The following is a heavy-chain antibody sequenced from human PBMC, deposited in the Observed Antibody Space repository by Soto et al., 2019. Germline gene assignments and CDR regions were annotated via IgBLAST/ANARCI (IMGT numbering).Heavy chain of an antibody. D-gene: IGHD3-3*01. J-gene: IGHJ6*02. Sequence: SETLSLTCTVSGGSINSGNFYWGWIRQRPGKGLEWIGFIYYSGVPYYNPSLKSRVTISVDTSMNRFSLTLTSVTAADTARYYCARDQAPYYDSWSGSSRDGYYGMDVWGPGITVTVSS. CDR1: GGSINSGNFY. CDR2: IYYSGVP. V-gene: IGHV4-31*03. CDR3: ARDQAPYYDSWSGSSRDGYYGMDV.